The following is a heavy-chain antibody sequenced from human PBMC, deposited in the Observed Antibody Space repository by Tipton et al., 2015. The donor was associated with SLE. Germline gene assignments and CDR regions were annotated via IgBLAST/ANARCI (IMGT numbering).Heavy chain of an antibody. CDR2: ISSRSTHI. CDR1: GFTFSRNS. J-gene: IGHJ4*02. CDR3: ARDGGVHSGYDPFDY. D-gene: IGHD5-12*01. Sequence: GSLRLSCAASGFTFSRNSMNWVRQAPGKGLEWVSSISSRSTHIYYVDSVKGRFTISRDNAKNSLYLQMNSLRAEGTAVYYCARDGGVHSGYDPFDYWGQGTLVTVSS. V-gene: IGHV3-21*03.